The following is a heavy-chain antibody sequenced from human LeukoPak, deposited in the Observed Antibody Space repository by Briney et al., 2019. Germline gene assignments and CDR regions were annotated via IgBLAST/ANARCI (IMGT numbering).Heavy chain of an antibody. J-gene: IGHJ3*02. CDR2: IIPIFGTA. V-gene: IGHV1-69*05. CDR3: ARGHSNRGAFDI. D-gene: IGHD1-14*01. Sequence: GGSLRLSCAASGFTFSSYAISWVRQAPGQGLEWMGGIIPIFGTANYAQKFQGRVTITTDESTSTAYMELSSLRSEDTAVYYCARGHSNRGAFDIWGQGTMVTVSS. CDR1: GFTFSSYA.